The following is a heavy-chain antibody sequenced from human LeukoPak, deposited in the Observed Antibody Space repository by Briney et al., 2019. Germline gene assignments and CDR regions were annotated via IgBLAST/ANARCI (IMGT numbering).Heavy chain of an antibody. J-gene: IGHJ5*02. V-gene: IGHV3-53*01. CDR3: ARLHYDSSGYYCLVP. CDR1: GFTVSSNY. CDR2: IYSGGST. D-gene: IGHD3-22*01. Sequence: GGSLRLSCAASGFTVSSNYMSWVRQAPGKGLEWVSVIYSGGSTYYADSVKGRFTISRDNSKNTLYLQMNSLRAEDTAVYYCARLHYDSSGYYCLVPWGQGTLVTVSS.